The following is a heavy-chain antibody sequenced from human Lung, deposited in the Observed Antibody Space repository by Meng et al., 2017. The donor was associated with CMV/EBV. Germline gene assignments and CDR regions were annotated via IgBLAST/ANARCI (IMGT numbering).Heavy chain of an antibody. Sequence: RPGSRKPSPTTTLTCIVAGGSTSRYYCIWIRQSSWKGLELIGRIYTSGTTIYNPSLKSPLTLSLDTSKNQFSLKLNSVTAADTAVYYCARAEADTGNFDYWGQGTLVTVSS. CDR1: GGSTSRYY. D-gene: IGHD6-19*01. CDR2: IYTSGTT. V-gene: IGHV4-4*07. CDR3: ARAEADTGNFDY. J-gene: IGHJ4*02.